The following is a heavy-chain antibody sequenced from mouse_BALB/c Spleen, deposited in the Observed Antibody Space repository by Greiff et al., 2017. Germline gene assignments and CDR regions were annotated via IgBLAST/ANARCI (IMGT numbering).Heavy chain of an antibody. CDR3: ARPHYYGSSPPTYFDY. CDR1: GFTFSSYG. Sequence: EVQLVESGGDLVKPGGSLKLSCAASGFTFSSYGMSWVRQTPDKRLEWVATISSGGSYTYYPDSVKGRFTISRDNAKNTLYLQMSSLKSEDTAMYYCARPHYYGSSPPTYFDYWGQGTTLTVSS. J-gene: IGHJ2*01. D-gene: IGHD1-1*01. CDR2: ISSGGSYT. V-gene: IGHV5-6*01.